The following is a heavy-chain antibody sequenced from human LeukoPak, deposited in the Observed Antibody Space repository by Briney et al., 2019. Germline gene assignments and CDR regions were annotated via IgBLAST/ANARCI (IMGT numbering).Heavy chain of an antibody. Sequence: PGGSLRLSCAASGFTFSNYAMSWVRQAPGKGLEWVSVISGSGGSTNFADSVKGRFTSSRDNSKNTLYLQMHSLRVEDTAVYYCAQGRLGYSYGAFDHWGQGTLVTVSS. D-gene: IGHD5-18*01. CDR1: GFTFSNYA. CDR3: AQGRLGYSYGAFDH. V-gene: IGHV3-23*01. J-gene: IGHJ4*02. CDR2: ISGSGGST.